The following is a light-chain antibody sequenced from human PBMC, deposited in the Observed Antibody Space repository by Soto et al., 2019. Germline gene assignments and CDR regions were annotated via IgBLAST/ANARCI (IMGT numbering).Light chain of an antibody. CDR1: SSDVGAYNY. CDR2: EVS. J-gene: IGLJ3*02. Sequence: QSALTQPASVSGSPGQSITISCTGTSSDVGAYNYVSWDQQHPGKAPKLMIYEVSNRPSGVPNRFSGSKSGDTASLTISGLQTEDEADYYGSSFTSSSTWVFGGGTKLTVL. CDR3: SSFTSSSTWV. V-gene: IGLV2-14*01.